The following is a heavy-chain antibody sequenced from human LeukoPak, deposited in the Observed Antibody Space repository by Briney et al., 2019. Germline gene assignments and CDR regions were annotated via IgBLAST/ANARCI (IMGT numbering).Heavy chain of an antibody. J-gene: IGHJ4*02. CDR1: GFTFSDYY. D-gene: IGHD4-17*01. V-gene: IGHV3-11*04. CDR2: ISSSGSTI. CDR3: ARDRHDHGDYGARWKRGFDY. Sequence: PGGSLRLSCAASGFTFSDYYMSWIRQAPGKGLEWVSYISSSGSTIYYADSVKGRFTISRDNAKNSLYLQMNSLRAEDTAVYYRARDRHDHGDYGARWKRGFDYSRQGTLVTVSS.